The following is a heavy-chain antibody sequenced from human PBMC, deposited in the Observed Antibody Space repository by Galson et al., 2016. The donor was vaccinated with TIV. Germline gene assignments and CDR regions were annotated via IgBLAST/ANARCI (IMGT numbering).Heavy chain of an antibody. CDR2: ISWNGGTV. Sequence: SLRLSCAASGFTFDEYAMHWVRQAPGKGPEWVAGISWNGGTVGYADSVKGRFTISRDNAKKPLYLQMNSLRREDTALYYCVKTNIYLRTVVADGAFDVWGQGTRVTVSS. CDR3: VKTNIYLRTVVADGAFDV. CDR1: GFTFDEYA. V-gene: IGHV3-9*01. J-gene: IGHJ3*01. D-gene: IGHD2-15*01.